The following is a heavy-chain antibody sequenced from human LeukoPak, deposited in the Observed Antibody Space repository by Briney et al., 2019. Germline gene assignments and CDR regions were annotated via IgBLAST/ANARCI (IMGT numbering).Heavy chain of an antibody. CDR3: ASYGDYVHY. J-gene: IGHJ4*02. Sequence: SETLSLTCTVSGGSISSYYWSWIRQPPGKGLEWIGYIYYSGSTNYNPSLKSRVTISVDTSKNQFSLKLSSVTAADTAVYYCASYGDYVHYWGQGTPVTVSS. CDR2: IYYSGST. V-gene: IGHV4-59*01. D-gene: IGHD4-17*01. CDR1: GGSISSYY.